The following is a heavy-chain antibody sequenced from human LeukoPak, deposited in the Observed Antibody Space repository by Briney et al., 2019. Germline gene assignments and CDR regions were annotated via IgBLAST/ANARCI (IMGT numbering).Heavy chain of an antibody. V-gene: IGHV3-53*01. D-gene: IGHD1-14*01. CDR1: GFTVITND. CDR3: ARGVEPLAANTLVY. Sequence: PGGSLRPSCAASGFTVITNDMTWVRQAPGKGLEWVSVLYSDGNTKYAHSVQGRFTISRDNSKNTLYLEMNSLSPDDTAVYYCARGVEPLAANTLVYWGQ. CDR2: LYSDGNT. J-gene: IGHJ4*02.